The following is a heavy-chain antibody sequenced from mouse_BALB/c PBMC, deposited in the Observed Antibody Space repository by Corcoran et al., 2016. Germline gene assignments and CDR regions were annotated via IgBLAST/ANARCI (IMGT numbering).Heavy chain of an antibody. CDR1: GFNIKDTY. CDR2: IDPANGNT. CDR3: ARGGYGNYGFAY. D-gene: IGHD2-10*02. Sequence: EVQLQQSGAELVKPEASVKLSCTASGFNIKDTYMHWVKQRPEQGLEWIGRIDPANGNTKYDPKFQGKATITADTSSNTAYLQLSSLASEDTAVYYCARGGYGNYGFAYWGQGTLVNVSA. V-gene: IGHV14-3*02. J-gene: IGHJ3*01.